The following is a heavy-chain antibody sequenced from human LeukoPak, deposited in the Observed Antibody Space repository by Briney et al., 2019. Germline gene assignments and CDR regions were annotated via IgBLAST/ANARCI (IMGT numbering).Heavy chain of an antibody. V-gene: IGHV4-34*01. D-gene: IGHD1-26*01. CDR3: AKNGQSGFSFDP. CDR1: GGSLNGYY. Sequence: SETLSLTCAVYGGSLNGYYWSWIRQTPGKGLEWIGEGSDSGGTKYNPSLKSRVTISADTSKNQFSLKLSSATAADTAVYYCAKNGQSGFSFDPWGQGTLVTVSS. J-gene: IGHJ5*02. CDR2: GSDSGGT.